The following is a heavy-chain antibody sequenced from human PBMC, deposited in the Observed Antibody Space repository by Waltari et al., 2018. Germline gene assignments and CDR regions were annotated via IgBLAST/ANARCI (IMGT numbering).Heavy chain of an antibody. V-gene: IGHV3-21*01. CDR3: ARDYCSGGSCYP. D-gene: IGHD2-15*01. Sequence: EVQLVESGGGLVKPGGSLRLSCAASGFTFSSYSMNWVRQAPGKGLEWVSSISSSSSYIYYADSVKGRFTISRDNAKNSLYLQMNSLRAEDTAVYYCARDYCSGGSCYPWGQGTLVTVSS. CDR2: ISSSSSYI. J-gene: IGHJ5*02. CDR1: GFTFSSYS.